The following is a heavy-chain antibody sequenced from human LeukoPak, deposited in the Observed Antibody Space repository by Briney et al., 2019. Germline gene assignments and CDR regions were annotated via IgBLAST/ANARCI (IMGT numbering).Heavy chain of an antibody. D-gene: IGHD4-23*01. CDR2: IYHSGST. J-gene: IGHJ3*02. CDR3: AKDYGGSSPYVDDAFDI. V-gene: IGHV4-38-2*02. CDR1: GYSISSGYY. Sequence: SETLSLTCTVSGYSISSGYYWGWIRQPPGKGLEWIGSIYHSGSTYYNPSLKSRVTISVDTSKNQFSLKLSSVTAADTAVYYCAKDYGGSSPYVDDAFDIWGQGTMVTVSS.